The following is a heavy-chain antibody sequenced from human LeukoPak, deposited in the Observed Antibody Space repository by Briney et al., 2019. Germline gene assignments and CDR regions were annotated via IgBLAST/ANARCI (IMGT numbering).Heavy chain of an antibody. CDR1: GGSISSGDYY. J-gene: IGHJ4*02. V-gene: IGHV4-30-4*01. CDR2: IYYSGRT. Sequence: SETLSLTCTVSGGSISSGDYYWSWIRQPPGKGLEWIGYIYYSGRTYYNPSLKSRVTISVDTSKNQFSLKLSSVTAADTAVYYCARATDVYSFDYWGQGTPVTVSS. CDR3: ARATDVYSFDY.